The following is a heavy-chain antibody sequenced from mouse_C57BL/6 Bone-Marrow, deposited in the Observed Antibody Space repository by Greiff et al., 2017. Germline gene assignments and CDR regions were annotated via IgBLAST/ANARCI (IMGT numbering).Heavy chain of an antibody. Sequence: EVQLQQSGPELVKPGASVKISCKASGYSFTDYNMNWVKQSNGKSLEWIGVINPNDGTTSYNQKFKGKDTLTVDQSSSTAYMQLNSLTSEDSAVDYCASSGSPWYFDVWGTGTTVTVSS. CDR1: GYSFTDYN. CDR2: INPNDGTT. J-gene: IGHJ1*03. V-gene: IGHV1-39*01. CDR3: ASSGSPWYFDV.